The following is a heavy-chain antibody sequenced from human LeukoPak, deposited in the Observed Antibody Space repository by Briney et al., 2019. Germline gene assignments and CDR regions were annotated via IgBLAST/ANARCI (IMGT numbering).Heavy chain of an antibody. CDR1: GNSFTSYW. V-gene: IGHV5-51*01. J-gene: IGHJ4*02. CDR3: ARVIVEGYNPYYFDY. CDR2: IYPGDSDT. Sequence: PGESLKISCKGSGNSFTSYWIGWVRQMPGKGLEWMGIIYPGDSDTRYSPSFQGQVTISADKSISTAYLQWSSLKASDTAMYYCARVIVEGYNPYYFDYWGQGTLVTVSS. D-gene: IGHD5-24*01.